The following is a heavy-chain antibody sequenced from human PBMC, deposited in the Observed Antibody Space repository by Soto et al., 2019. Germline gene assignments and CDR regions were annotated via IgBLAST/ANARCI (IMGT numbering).Heavy chain of an antibody. D-gene: IGHD3-9*01. CDR3: ARGLRYFDWFQEYNWFDP. J-gene: IGHJ5*02. CDR2: IYYSGST. V-gene: IGHV4-30-4*01. CDR1: GGSISSGDYY. Sequence: SETLSLTCTVSGGSISSGDYYWSWIRQPPGKGLEWIGYIYYSGSTYYNPSLKSRVTISVDTSKNQFSLKLSSVTAADTAVYYCARGLRYFDWFQEYNWFDPWGQGTLVTVSS.